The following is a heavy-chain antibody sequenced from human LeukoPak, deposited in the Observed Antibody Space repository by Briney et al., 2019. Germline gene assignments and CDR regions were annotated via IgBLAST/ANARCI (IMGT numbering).Heavy chain of an antibody. V-gene: IGHV3-30*03. CDR2: IASDGRRK. CDR1: GFTFSSYW. Sequence: GGSLRLSCGASGFTFSSYWMSWVRQMPGKGLEWVAAIASDGRRKFYTNSVKGRFTISRDNSNNILFLQMSDLRTEDTALYYCARDRLYTGYDPVLDLWGQGTPVTASS. CDR3: ARDRLYTGYDPVLDL. D-gene: IGHD5-12*01. J-gene: IGHJ5*02.